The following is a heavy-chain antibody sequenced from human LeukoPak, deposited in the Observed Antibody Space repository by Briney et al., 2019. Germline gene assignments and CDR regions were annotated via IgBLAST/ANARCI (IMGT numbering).Heavy chain of an antibody. J-gene: IGHJ4*02. CDR3: ARGEDYYGSGSYYNSFDY. Sequence: SVKVSCKASGGTFSSYAISWVRQAPGQGLEWMGGIIPIFGTANYAQKFQGRVTITADESTSTAYMGLSSLRSEDTAVYYCARGEDYYGSGSYYNSFDYWGQGTLVTVSS. CDR1: GGTFSSYA. D-gene: IGHD3-10*01. CDR2: IIPIFGTA. V-gene: IGHV1-69*01.